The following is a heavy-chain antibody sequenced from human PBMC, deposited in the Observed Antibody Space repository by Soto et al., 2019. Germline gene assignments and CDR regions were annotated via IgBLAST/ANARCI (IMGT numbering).Heavy chain of an antibody. D-gene: IGHD2-15*01. V-gene: IGHV1-69*01. J-gene: IGHJ4*02. CDR3: ARSRPGSDIVVVVAATPGFFDY. CDR1: GGTFINYA. Sequence: QVQLVQSGAEVKNPGSSVKVSCKASGGTFINYAINWVRQAPGQGLEWMGGIIPIFGTANYAKNFQGRVTITADESTSTAYMDLSSLRSEDTAMYYCARSRPGSDIVVVVAATPGFFDYWGQGTLVTVSS. CDR2: IIPIFGTA.